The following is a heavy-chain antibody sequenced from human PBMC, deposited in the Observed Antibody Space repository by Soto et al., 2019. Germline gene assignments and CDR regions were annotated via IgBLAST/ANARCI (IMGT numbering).Heavy chain of an antibody. CDR1: GGSISTSSYY. CDR2: FFFGGDT. CDR3: ARAGFGPGFYSMDV. V-gene: IGHV4-39*02. Sequence: SETLSLTCSVSGGSISTSSYYWGWIRQPPGKGLEWIGSFFFGGDTYHNPSLKSRVTISVDASKNQFSLKLSSVTAADTAVYFCARAGFGPGFYSMDVRGKGTTVTVSS. D-gene: IGHD3-10*01. J-gene: IGHJ6*03.